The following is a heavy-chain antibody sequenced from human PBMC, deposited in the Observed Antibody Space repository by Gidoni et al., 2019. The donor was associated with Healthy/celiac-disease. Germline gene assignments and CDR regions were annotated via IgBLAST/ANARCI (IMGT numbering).Heavy chain of an antibody. V-gene: IGHV3-30*18. CDR2: ISYDGSNK. D-gene: IGHD3-22*01. CDR3: AKETYYYDSSGYLPPDY. Sequence: QVQLVESGGGVVQPGRSLRLSCAASGFTFSSYGMHWVRQAPGKGLEWVAVISYDGSNKYYADSVKGRFTSSRDNSKNTLYLQMNSLRAEDTAVYYCAKETYYYDSSGYLPPDYWGQGTLVTVSS. J-gene: IGHJ4*02. CDR1: GFTFSSYG.